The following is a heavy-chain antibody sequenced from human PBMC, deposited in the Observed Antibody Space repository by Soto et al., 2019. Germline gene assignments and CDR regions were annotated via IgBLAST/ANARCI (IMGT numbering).Heavy chain of an antibody. CDR1: GFSVTSGGFF. V-gene: IGHV4-31*03. D-gene: IGHD2-2*01. Sequence: PSETLSLTCTVSGFSVTSGGFFWSWIRHHPAKGLEWIGYISYSGSAYYSPSLKSRVSIAADTSSNQFSLRLTSLTAADTAVYFCARLLCSGNSCSLGGGFDIWGQGTTVTVSS. CDR3: ARLLCSGNSCSLGGGFDI. J-gene: IGHJ3*02. CDR2: ISYSGSA.